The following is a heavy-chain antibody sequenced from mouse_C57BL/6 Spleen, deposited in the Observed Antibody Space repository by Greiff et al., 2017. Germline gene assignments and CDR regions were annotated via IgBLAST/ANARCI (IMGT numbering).Heavy chain of an antibody. D-gene: IGHD2-3*01. V-gene: IGHV1-67*01. CDR2: ISTYYGDA. CDR1: GYTFTDYA. J-gene: IGHJ4*01. Sequence: QVQLQQSGPELVRPGVSVKISCKGSGYTFTDYAMHWVKQSHAKSLEWIGVISTYYGDASYNQKLKDKATMTVDKSSSTAYMELARLTSEDSAVYYCARGKDGYYAMDYWGQGTSVTVSS. CDR3: ARGKDGYYAMDY.